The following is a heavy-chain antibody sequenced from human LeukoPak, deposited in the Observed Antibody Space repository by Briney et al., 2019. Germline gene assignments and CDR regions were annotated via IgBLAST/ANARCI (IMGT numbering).Heavy chain of an antibody. D-gene: IGHD1-26*01. CDR2: ISSSSNTI. J-gene: IGHJ4*02. V-gene: IGHV3-48*01. CDR3: GRGNSGSPETPDY. CDR1: GLTFRNYA. Sequence: PGGSLRLSCAASGLTFRNYAMSWVRQAPGKGLEWVSYISSSSNTIYYADSVKGRFTISRDNAKNSLYLQMNSLRAEDTAVYYCGRGNSGSPETPDYWGQGTLVTVSS.